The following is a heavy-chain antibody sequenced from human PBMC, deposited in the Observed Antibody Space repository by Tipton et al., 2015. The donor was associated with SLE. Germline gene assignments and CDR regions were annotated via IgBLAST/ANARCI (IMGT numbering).Heavy chain of an antibody. V-gene: IGHV4-30-2*01. D-gene: IGHD2-8*01. CDR1: GDSISSGRYS. Sequence: TLSLTCDVSGDSISSGRYSWSWLRQPPGRGLEWIGYIYHSGSIFYNPSLKSRVTISVDTSKNQFSPNLSSVTAADTAVYYCAREEGQWDAFDIWGQGTVVTVSS. CDR3: AREEGQWDAFDI. CDR2: IYHSGSI. J-gene: IGHJ3*02.